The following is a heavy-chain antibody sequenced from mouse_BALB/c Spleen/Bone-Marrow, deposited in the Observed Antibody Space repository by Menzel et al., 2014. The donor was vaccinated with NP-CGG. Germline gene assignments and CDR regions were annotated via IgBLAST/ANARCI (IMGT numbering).Heavy chain of an antibody. J-gene: IGHJ4*01. V-gene: IGHV1-15*01. CDR2: IHPRSGGT. Sequence: QVQLQQSGAELVRPGASVKLSCKALGYTFTDYVIHWVKQTPVHGLEWIGAIHPRSGGTAYNQKFKGKATLTADKSSSIAYMELSSLTSEDSAVYYCTRDGDGYYPYTLDNWGQGTSVTVSS. CDR1: GYTFTDYV. D-gene: IGHD2-3*01. CDR3: TRDGDGYYPYTLDN.